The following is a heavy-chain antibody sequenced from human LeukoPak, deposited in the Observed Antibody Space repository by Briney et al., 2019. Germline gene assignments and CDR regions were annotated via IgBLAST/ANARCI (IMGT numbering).Heavy chain of an antibody. D-gene: IGHD3-10*01. V-gene: IGHV3-48*04. CDR2: ISSSSSTI. CDR1: GFTFSSYS. J-gene: IGHJ4*02. Sequence: GGSLRLSCAASGFTFSSYSMNWVRQAPGKGLEWVSYISSSSSTIYYADSVKGRFTISRDNAKNSLYLQMNSLRAEDTAVYYCAKDFLYNVVDYWGQGTLVAVSS. CDR3: AKDFLYNVVDY.